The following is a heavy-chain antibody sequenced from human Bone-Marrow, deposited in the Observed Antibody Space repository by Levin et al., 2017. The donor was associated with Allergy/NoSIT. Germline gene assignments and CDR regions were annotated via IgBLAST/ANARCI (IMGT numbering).Heavy chain of an antibody. CDR1: GYTFSDSY. Sequence: LAASVKVSCKTSGYTFSDSYIHWVRQAPGQGLEWVGWINPNSGSTNSAQKFQGRVTLTRDTSITTAYMEVNRLISDDTAVYYCARGGGQWLVQVYFDYWGQGTPVTVSS. J-gene: IGHJ4*02. CDR2: INPNSGST. V-gene: IGHV1-2*03. CDR3: ARGGGQWLVQVYFDY. D-gene: IGHD6-19*01.